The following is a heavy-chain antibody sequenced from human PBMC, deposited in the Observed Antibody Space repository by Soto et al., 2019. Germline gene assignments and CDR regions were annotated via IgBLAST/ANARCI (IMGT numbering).Heavy chain of an antibody. CDR3: AKDTSKYSNNWPAYYALDV. V-gene: IGHV3-30*18. CDR1: GFTFSSFG. CDR2: ISFDGSNK. D-gene: IGHD1-1*01. Sequence: QVQLVESGGGVVQPGRSLRLSCAASGFTFSSFGMHWVRQAPGKGLEWVAVISFDGSNKYYADSVKGRFTISRDNSKNTLSLQMNSLKAEDTAVYYCAKDTSKYSNNWPAYYALDVGGQGTTVTVSS. J-gene: IGHJ6*02.